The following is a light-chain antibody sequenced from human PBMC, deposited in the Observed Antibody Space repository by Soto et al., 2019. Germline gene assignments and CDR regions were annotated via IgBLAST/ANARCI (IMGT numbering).Light chain of an antibody. CDR1: QSVADN. CDR3: QQYNYWPIP. Sequence: MKKSPAALSVKKRERVTLSCMSSQSVADNLAWFQQKPGQGPRLLIYGASTRATGIPARFSGSGSETDFTLTVSSLRSEDSAVYYCQQYNYWPIPFG. V-gene: IGKV3-15*01. CDR2: GAS. J-gene: IGKJ2*01.